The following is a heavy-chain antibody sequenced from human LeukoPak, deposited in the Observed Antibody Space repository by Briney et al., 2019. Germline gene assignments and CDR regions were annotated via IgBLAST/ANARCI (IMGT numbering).Heavy chain of an antibody. CDR1: GFTFSSYG. J-gene: IGHJ4*02. CDR2: IRYDGSNK. CDR3: ARVGSTVTTGLD. V-gene: IGHV3-30*02. D-gene: IGHD4-17*01. Sequence: PGGSLRLSCAASGFTFSSYGMHWVRQAPGKGLEWVAFIRYDGSNKYYADSVKGRFTISRDNSKNTLNLQMNSLRAEDTAVYYCARVGSTVTTGLDWGQGTLVTVSS.